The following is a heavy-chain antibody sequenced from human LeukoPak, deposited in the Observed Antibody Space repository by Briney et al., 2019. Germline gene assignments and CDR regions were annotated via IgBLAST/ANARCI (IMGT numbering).Heavy chain of an antibody. CDR1: GGSISSGGYY. CDR3: AKDGRFGVVPAAPEAFDI. CDR2: IYYSGST. J-gene: IGHJ3*02. V-gene: IGHV4-31*03. Sequence: SETLSLTCTVSGGSISSGGYYWSWIRQHPGKGLEWIGYIYYSGSTYYNPSLKSRVTISVDTSKNQFSLKLSSVTAADTAVYYCAKDGRFGVVPAAPEAFDIWGQGTLVTVSS. D-gene: IGHD2-2*01.